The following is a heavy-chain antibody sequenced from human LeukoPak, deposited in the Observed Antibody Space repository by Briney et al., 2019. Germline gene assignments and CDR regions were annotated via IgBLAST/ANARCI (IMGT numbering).Heavy chain of an antibody. CDR2: IIPILGIA. J-gene: IGHJ4*02. Sequence: ASVKVSCKASVGTFSSYTISWMRQAPGQGLEWMGRIIPILGIANYAQKFQGRVTITADKSTSTAYMELSSLRSEDTAVYYCARARSCGGDCYSDDYWGQGTLVTVSS. V-gene: IGHV1-69*02. CDR3: ARARSCGGDCYSDDY. CDR1: VGTFSSYT. D-gene: IGHD2-21*02.